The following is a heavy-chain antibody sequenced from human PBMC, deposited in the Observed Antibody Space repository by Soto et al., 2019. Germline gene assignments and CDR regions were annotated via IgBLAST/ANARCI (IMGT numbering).Heavy chain of an antibody. CDR3: AHRADYYDSRIHY. V-gene: IGHV2-5*02. CDR1: GFSPSTSGVG. D-gene: IGHD3-22*01. Sequence: QITLKESGPTLVKPTQNLTLTCTFSGFSPSTSGVGVGWIRQPPGKALGWVALIFLDYDKRYKSSLNNRLTITKENSKNQVVLTMTNIEPVDTATYYCAHRADYYDSRIHYWGQGTLVTVSS. J-gene: IGHJ4*02. CDR2: IFLDYDK.